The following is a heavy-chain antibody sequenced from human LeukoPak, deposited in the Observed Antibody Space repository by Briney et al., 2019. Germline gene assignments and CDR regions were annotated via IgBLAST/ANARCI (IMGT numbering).Heavy chain of an antibody. V-gene: IGHV3-7*04. CDR2: IKQDGSEK. CDR3: ARAYFDY. CDR1: GFTLSSYW. J-gene: IGHJ4*02. Sequence: GGSLRLSCAASGFTLSSYWMSWVRQAPGKGLEWVANIKQDGSEKYYVDSVKGRFTISRDNAKNSLYLQMNSLRAEDTSVYYCARAYFDYWGQGTLVTVSS.